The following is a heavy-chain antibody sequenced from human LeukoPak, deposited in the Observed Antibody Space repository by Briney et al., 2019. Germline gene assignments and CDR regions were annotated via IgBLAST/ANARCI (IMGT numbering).Heavy chain of an antibody. V-gene: IGHV1-69*04. CDR3: ASGYRYGGSAYYYYGMDV. D-gene: IGHD5-18*01. CDR2: IIPIFGIA. J-gene: IGHJ6*02. Sequence: ASVKVSCKASGGIFSSYAISWVRQAPGQGLEWMGRIIPIFGIANYAQKFQGRVTITADKSTSTAYMELSSLRSEDTAVYYCASGYRYGGSAYYYYGMDVWGQGTTVTVSS. CDR1: GGIFSSYA.